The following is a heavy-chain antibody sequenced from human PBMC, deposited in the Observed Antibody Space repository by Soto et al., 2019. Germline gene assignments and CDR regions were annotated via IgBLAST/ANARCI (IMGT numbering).Heavy chain of an antibody. J-gene: IGHJ4*02. D-gene: IGHD1-1*01. CDR2: IYYTGNT. Sequence: QVQLQESGPGLVKPSQTLSLTCTVSGGSISSGGTGSYWTWIRQLPGKGLEWIGHIYYTGNTYYTPSLKSPPTPPSDPSETQFSLQLTSVPAADTAVYLCASGHDASKLRYWGQGTLVTVSS. CDR3: ASGHDASKLRY. CDR1: GGSISSGGTGSY. V-gene: IGHV4-31*01.